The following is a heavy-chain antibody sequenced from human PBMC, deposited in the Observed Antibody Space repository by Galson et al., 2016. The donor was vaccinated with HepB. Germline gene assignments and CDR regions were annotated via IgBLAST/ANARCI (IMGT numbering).Heavy chain of an antibody. V-gene: IGHV3-7*03. Sequence: SLRLSCAASGFTFNYFWMTWVRQAPGKGLEWVATIKQDGSEKYYVDSVKGRFTISRDNAKSSLDLQMNSLKGEDTAVYYCARGGFGVPSYDFWGDYYDTMTWFDPWGQGTLVTVSS. CDR1: GFTFNYFW. D-gene: IGHD3-3*01. CDR2: IKQDGSEK. CDR3: ARGGFGVPSYDFWGDYYDTMTWFDP. J-gene: IGHJ5*02.